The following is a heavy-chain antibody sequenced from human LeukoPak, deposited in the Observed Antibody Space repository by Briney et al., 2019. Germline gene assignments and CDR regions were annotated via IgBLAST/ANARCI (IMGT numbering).Heavy chain of an antibody. Sequence: ASVKVSCKASGYNLSGHYMHWVRQAPGQGLEWMGWIKPSDGDTNYAQNFQGRVTMTRDTSISTAYMELSSLRSDDTAVYYCASPPLSSAMYYAHWGQGTLVTVSS. CDR2: IKPSDGDT. V-gene: IGHV1-2*02. CDR3: ASPPLSSAMYYAH. D-gene: IGHD1-26*01. CDR1: GYNLSGHY. J-gene: IGHJ4*02.